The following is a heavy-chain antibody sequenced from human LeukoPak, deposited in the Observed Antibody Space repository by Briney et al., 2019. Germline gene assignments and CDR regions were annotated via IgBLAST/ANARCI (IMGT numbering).Heavy chain of an antibody. V-gene: IGHV3-74*01. CDR3: ARDRRIAVAGNWFDP. Sequence: GGSLRLSCVASGYSFSNYWMHWVRHVPGKGLLWVSRIDPEGTNTLYADSVKGRFTISRDNAKNTLYLQMNNLRAEDTAIYYCARDRRIAVAGNWFDPWGQGTLVTVTS. CDR2: IDPEGTNT. J-gene: IGHJ5*02. CDR1: GYSFSNYW. D-gene: IGHD6-19*01.